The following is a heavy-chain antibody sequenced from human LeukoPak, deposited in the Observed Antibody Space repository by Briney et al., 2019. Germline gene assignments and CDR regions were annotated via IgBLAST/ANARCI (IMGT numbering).Heavy chain of an antibody. CDR3: ARDSYGDYVLDY. D-gene: IGHD4-17*01. Sequence: GGSLRLSCAASGFTFSSYSMNWVRQAPGEGLEWVSSISSSSSYIYYADSVKGRFTISRDNAKNSLYLQMNSLRAEDTAVYYCARDSYGDYVLDYWGQGTLVTVSS. J-gene: IGHJ4*02. CDR2: ISSSSSYI. CDR1: GFTFSSYS. V-gene: IGHV3-21*01.